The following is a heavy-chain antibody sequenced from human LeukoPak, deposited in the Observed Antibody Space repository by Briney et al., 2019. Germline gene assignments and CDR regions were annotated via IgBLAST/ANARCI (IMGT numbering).Heavy chain of an antibody. J-gene: IGHJ4*02. D-gene: IGHD5-18*01. V-gene: IGHV4-59*08. Sequence: SETLSLTCTLSGRSISSYYWSWIRQPPGKGLEWIGYIYYSGSTNYNPSLKSRVTISVDTSKNQFSLKLSSVTAADTAVYYCASTVDTAMVTYFDYWGQGTLVTVSS. CDR2: IYYSGST. CDR1: GRSISSYY. CDR3: ASTVDTAMVTYFDY.